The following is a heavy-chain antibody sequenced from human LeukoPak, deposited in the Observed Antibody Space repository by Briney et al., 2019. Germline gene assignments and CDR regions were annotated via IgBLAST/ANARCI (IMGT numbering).Heavy chain of an antibody. D-gene: IGHD5-18*01. CDR1: GYTFTGYY. Sequence: ASVKVSCKASGYTFTGYYMHWVRQAPGQGLEWMGWINPNSGGTNYAQKFQGRVTMTRDTSISTAYMELSRPRSDDTAVYYCARIHFLRGYSQELHGMDVWGQGTTVTVSS. CDR2: INPNSGGT. CDR3: ARIHFLRGYSQELHGMDV. V-gene: IGHV1-2*02. J-gene: IGHJ6*02.